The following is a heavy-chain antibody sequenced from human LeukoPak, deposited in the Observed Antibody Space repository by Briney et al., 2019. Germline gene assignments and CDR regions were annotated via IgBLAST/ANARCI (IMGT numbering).Heavy chain of an antibody. J-gene: IGHJ4*02. CDR3: ARDHYDFWSGYYHPDY. V-gene: IGHV3-30-3*01. Sequence: GGSLRLSCAASGFTFSNAWMSWVRQAPGKGLEWVAVISYDGSNKYYADSVKGRFTISRDNSKNTLYLQMNSLRAEDTAVYYCARDHYDFWSGYYHPDYWGQGTLVTVSS. CDR2: ISYDGSNK. CDR1: GFTFSNAW. D-gene: IGHD3-3*01.